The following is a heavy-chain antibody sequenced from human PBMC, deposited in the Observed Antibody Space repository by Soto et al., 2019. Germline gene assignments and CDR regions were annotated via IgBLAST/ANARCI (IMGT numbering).Heavy chain of an antibody. Sequence: QVQLVESGGGVVQPGRSLRLSCAASGFTFSSYAMHWVRQAPGKGLEWVAVISYDGSNKYYADSVKGRFTISRDNSKNTLYLQMNSLRAEDTAVYYCARSPEYSSGWYAELDYWGQGTLVIVSS. J-gene: IGHJ4*02. CDR1: GFTFSSYA. D-gene: IGHD6-19*01. V-gene: IGHV3-30-3*01. CDR3: ARSPEYSSGWYAELDY. CDR2: ISYDGSNK.